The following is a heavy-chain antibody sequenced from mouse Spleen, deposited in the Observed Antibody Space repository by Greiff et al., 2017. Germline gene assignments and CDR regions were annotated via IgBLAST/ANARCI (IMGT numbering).Heavy chain of an antibody. CDR1: GFTFSDYY. Sequence: EVQRVESEGGLVQPGSSMKLSCTASGFTFSDYYMAWVRQVPEKGLEWVANINYDGSSTYYLDSLKSRFIISRDNAKNILYLQMSSLKSEDTATYYCARDSGYAMDYWGQGTSVTVSS. CDR2: INYDGSST. CDR3: ARDSGYAMDY. V-gene: IGHV5-16*01. J-gene: IGHJ4*01. D-gene: IGHD3-2*02.